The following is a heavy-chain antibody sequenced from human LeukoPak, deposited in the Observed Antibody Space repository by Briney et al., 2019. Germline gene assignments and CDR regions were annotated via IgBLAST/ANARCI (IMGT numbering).Heavy chain of an antibody. CDR3: ARGDDNYYYYYGMAV. CDR1: GFIFSSYW. Sequence: GGSLRLSCAASGFIFSSYWMTWVRQAPGKGLQWVANIKQDGSEKYYVDSVKGRFTISRDNAKNSLYLQVNSLGAEDTAVYYCARGDDNYYYYYGMAVWGQGTTVTVSS. V-gene: IGHV3-7*01. J-gene: IGHJ6*02. CDR2: IKQDGSEK. D-gene: IGHD1-1*01.